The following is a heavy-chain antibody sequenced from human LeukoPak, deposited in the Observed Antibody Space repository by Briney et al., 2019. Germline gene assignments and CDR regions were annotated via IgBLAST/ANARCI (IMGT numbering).Heavy chain of an antibody. D-gene: IGHD3-10*01. V-gene: IGHV5-51*01. CDR1: GYSFTSYW. CDR2: IYPGDSDT. Sequence: GESLKISCKGSGYSFTSYWIGWVRQMPGKGLEWMGIIYPGDSDTRYSPSFQGQVTISADKSIRTAYLQWSSLKDSDTAMYYCASPITVPRGAIMFWGQGTLVTVSS. J-gene: IGHJ4*02. CDR3: ASPITVPRGAIMF.